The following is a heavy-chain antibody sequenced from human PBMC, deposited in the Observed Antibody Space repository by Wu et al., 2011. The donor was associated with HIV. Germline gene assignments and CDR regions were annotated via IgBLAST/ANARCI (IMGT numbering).Heavy chain of an antibody. D-gene: IGHD2-2*01. CDR2: ISGYSGDT. Sequence: QVQLVQSGAEVKKPGSSVKVSCKASGGTFSYYAISWVRQAPGQGLEWMGWISGYSGDTNYAQKFQDRVTMTTDTSTSTAYMELRSLRSDDTAVYYCARGKDIVVVPSFDWFDPWGQGTLVTVSS. V-gene: IGHV1-18*01. CDR3: ARGKDIVVVPSFDWFDP. J-gene: IGHJ5*02. CDR1: GGTFSYYA.